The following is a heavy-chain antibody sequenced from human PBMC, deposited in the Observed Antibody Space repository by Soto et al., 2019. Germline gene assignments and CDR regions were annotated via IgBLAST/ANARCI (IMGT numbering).Heavy chain of an antibody. J-gene: IGHJ6*03. CDR2: IIPILGIA. CDR1: GGTFSSYT. Sequence: AASVKVSCKASGGTFSSYTISWVRQAPGQGLEWMGRIIPILGIANYAQKFQGRVTITADKSTSTAYMELSSLRSEDTAVYYCARVGTVTTSYYYYYMDVWGKGTTVTVSS. CDR3: ARVGTVTTSYYYYYMDV. V-gene: IGHV1-69*02. D-gene: IGHD4-4*01.